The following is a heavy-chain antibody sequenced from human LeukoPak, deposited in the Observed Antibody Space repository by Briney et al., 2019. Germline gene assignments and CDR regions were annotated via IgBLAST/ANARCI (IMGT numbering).Heavy chain of an antibody. V-gene: IGHV1-18*01. D-gene: IGHD3-10*01. CDR1: GYTFTSYG. CDR3: ARYYYGSGSYPEYYYMDV. CDR2: ISAYNGNT. J-gene: IGHJ6*03. Sequence: VASVKVSCKASGYTFTSYGISWVRQAPGQGLEWMGWISAYNGNTNYAQKLQGRVTMTTDTSTSTAYMELRSLRSDDTAVYYCARYYYGSGSYPEYYYMDVWGKGTTATISS.